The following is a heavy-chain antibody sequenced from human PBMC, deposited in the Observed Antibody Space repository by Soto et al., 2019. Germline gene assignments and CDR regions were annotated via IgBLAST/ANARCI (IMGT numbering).Heavy chain of an antibody. V-gene: IGHV4-30-2*01. J-gene: IGHJ5*02. CDR1: GGSISSGGYS. Sequence: SVTLSLTCAVSGGSISSGGYSWSWIRQPPGKGLEWIGYIYHSGSTYYNPSLKSRVTISVDRSKNQFSPKLSSVTAADTAVYYCARVPDRWGQGTLVTVS. CDR3: ARVPDR. CDR2: IYHSGST. D-gene: IGHD2-2*01.